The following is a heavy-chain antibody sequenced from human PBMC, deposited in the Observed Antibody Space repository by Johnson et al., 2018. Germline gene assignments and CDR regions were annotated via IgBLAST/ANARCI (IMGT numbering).Heavy chain of an antibody. J-gene: IGHJ3*02. CDR3: SQDAGYCSGGSCYSITCDI. V-gene: IGHV3-23*04. CDR2: ISGSGGGT. CDR1: GFTFSNYA. D-gene: IGHD2-15*01. Sequence: VQLVESGGGLVQPGGSLRLSCAASGFTFSNYAISWVRQAPGKGLEWVSSISGSGGGTYYADSVKGRFTISRDNSKNTLYLQMNSLRAEDPAVYSCSQDAGYCSGGSCYSITCDIWGQGTMVTVSS.